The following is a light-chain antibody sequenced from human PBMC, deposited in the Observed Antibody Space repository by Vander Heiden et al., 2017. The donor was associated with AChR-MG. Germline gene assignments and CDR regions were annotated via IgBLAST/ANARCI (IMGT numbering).Light chain of an antibody. CDR1: QSISHF. Sequence: DIQLTQSPPSLSASVEDRVTLTCRASQSISHFFNWYQQKPGKATNRLVYTASTLQSGVPASGSGSGSRTGCTLTISSLQPGDFGTYDCQQSDSVLWTFGQGTNVEIK. CDR2: TAS. J-gene: IGKJ1*01. V-gene: IGKV1-39*01. CDR3: QQSDSVLWT.